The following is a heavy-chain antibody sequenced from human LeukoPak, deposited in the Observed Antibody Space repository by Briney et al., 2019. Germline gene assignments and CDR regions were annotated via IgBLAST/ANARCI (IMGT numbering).Heavy chain of an antibody. V-gene: IGHV5-10-1*01. J-gene: IGHJ6*02. CDR2: IDPSDSYT. CDR1: GYSFTSYW. D-gene: IGHD4-17*01. CDR3: ARSYYGDYGYYYGMDV. Sequence: GESLKISCQGSGYSFTSYWISWVRQLPGKGLEWMGRIDPSDSYTNYSPSFQGHVTISADKSISTAYLQWSSLKASDTAMYYCARSYYGDYGYYYGMDVWGQGTTVTVSS.